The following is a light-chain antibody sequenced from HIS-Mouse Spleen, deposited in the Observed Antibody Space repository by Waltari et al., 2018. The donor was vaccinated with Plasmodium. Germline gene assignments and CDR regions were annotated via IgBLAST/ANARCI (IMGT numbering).Light chain of an antibody. Sequence: QSVLTQPPSASGTPGQRLTISCSGSSPNIVSTYVYWYQQLPGTAPKLLIYRNNQRPSGVPDRFSGSKSGTSASLAISGLRSEDEADYYCAAWDDSLSGWVFGGGTKLTVL. CDR2: RNN. CDR1: SPNIVSTY. V-gene: IGLV1-47*01. CDR3: AAWDDSLSGWV. J-gene: IGLJ3*02.